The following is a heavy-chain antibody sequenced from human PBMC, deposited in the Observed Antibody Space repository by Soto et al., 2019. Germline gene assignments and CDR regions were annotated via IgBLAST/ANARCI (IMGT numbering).Heavy chain of an antibody. D-gene: IGHD3-9*01. CDR2: IYYSGST. CDR1: GGSISSYY. J-gene: IGHJ4*02. CDR3: AREAYDILTGWVGGPFDY. Sequence: SETLSLTCTVSGGSISSYYWSWIRQPPGKGLEWIGYIYYSGSTNYNPSLKSRVTISVDTSKNQFSLKLSSVTAADTAVYYCAREAYDILTGWVGGPFDYWGQGTLVTVSS. V-gene: IGHV4-59*01.